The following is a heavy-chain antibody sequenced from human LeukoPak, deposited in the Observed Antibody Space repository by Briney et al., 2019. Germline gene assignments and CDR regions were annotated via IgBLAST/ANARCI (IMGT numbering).Heavy chain of an antibody. V-gene: IGHV2-26*01. J-gene: IGHJ4*02. CDR1: GFSLSNARMG. CDR2: IFSNDEK. Sequence: SGPTLVNPPETLTLPCTVSGFSLSNARMGVSWIRQPPGKALEWLAHIFSNDEKSYSTSLKSRLTISKDTSKSQVVLTMSNMDPVDTATYYCARIFPIAAAGFDYWGQGTLVTVSS. D-gene: IGHD6-13*01. CDR3: ARIFPIAAAGFDY.